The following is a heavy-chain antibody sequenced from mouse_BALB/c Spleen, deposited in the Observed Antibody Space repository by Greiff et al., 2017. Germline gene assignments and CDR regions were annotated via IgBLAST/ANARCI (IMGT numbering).Heavy chain of an antibody. V-gene: IGHV5-9-4*01. CDR2: ISSGGSYT. Sequence: EVMLVESGGGLVKPGGSLKLSCAASGFTFSSYAMSWVRQSPEKRLEWVAEISSGGSYTYYPDTVTGRFTISRDNAKNTLYLEMSSLRSEDTAMYYCAREGTTARLAYWGQGTLVTVSA. J-gene: IGHJ3*01. CDR1: GFTFSSYA. D-gene: IGHD1-2*01. CDR3: AREGTTARLAY.